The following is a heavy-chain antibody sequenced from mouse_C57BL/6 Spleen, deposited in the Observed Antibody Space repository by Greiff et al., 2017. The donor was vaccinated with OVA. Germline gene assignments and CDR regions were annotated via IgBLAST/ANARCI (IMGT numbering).Heavy chain of an antibody. CDR3: ARWDSAWVAY. Sequence: VQLQQPGAELVRPGSSVKLSCKASGYTFTSYWMDWVKQRPGQGLDWIGNIYPSDSETHYNQKFKDKATLTVDKSSSTAYMQLSSLTSEDAAVYYCARWDSAWVAYWGQGTLVTVSA. J-gene: IGHJ3*01. CDR1: GYTFTSYW. CDR2: IYPSDSET. V-gene: IGHV1-61*01. D-gene: IGHD4-1*01.